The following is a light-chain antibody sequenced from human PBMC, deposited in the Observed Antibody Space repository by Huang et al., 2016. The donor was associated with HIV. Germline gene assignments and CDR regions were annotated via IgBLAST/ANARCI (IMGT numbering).Light chain of an antibody. Sequence: EIVMTQSPATLSVSPGERATLSCRASQSVSSNLAWYQQKPGQAPRLLIYGASTRATGIPARVSGSGSGTEFTLTISSLQSEDFALYYCQQYNNWPRTFGQGTKVEIK. J-gene: IGKJ1*01. V-gene: IGKV3-15*01. CDR3: QQYNNWPRT. CDR2: GAS. CDR1: QSVSSN.